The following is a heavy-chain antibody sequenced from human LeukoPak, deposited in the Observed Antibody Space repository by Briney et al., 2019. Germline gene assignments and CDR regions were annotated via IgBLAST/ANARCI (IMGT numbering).Heavy chain of an antibody. J-gene: IGHJ5*02. CDR1: GYTFTNYY. D-gene: IGHD2-15*01. V-gene: IGHV1-46*01. CDR3: ARDNSDTIKGECSGSCYWWFDP. CDR2: INPSGDAT. Sequence: ASVKVSCKASGYTFTNYYMHWVRQSPGRGLEWMGLINPSGDATMYAQKFQSRLTLTRDTSTSTDYMELSSLRSEDTAVYYCARDNSDTIKGECSGSCYWWFDPWGQGTLVTVSS.